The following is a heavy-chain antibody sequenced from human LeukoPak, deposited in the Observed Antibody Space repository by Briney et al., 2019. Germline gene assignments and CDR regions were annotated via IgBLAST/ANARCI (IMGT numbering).Heavy chain of an antibody. CDR3: ARAGGCSSTSCYTEGYYFDY. CDR2: IYSGGST. D-gene: IGHD2-2*02. J-gene: IGHJ4*02. Sequence: PGGSLRLSCAASGFTVSSNYMSWVRQAPGKGLEWVSVIYSGGSTYYADSVKGRFTISRDNSKNTLYLQMNSLRAEDTAVYYCARAGGCSSTSCYTEGYYFDYWGQGTLVTVSS. CDR1: GFTVSSNY. V-gene: IGHV3-66*01.